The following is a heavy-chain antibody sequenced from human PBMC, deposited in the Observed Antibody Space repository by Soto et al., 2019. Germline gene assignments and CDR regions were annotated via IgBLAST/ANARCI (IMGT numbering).Heavy chain of an antibody. D-gene: IGHD2-2*01. CDR1: GFTFGDYA. CDR2: IRSKAYGGST. Sequence: PGGSLRLSCTASGFTFGDYAMSWFRQAPGKGLEWVGFIRSKAYGGSTGYADSVKGRFTISRDNAKNSLYLQMNSLRAEDTALYHCARAEEDQLLAYYYYMDVWGKGTTVTSP. CDR3: ARAEEDQLLAYYYYMDV. J-gene: IGHJ6*03. V-gene: IGHV3-20*01.